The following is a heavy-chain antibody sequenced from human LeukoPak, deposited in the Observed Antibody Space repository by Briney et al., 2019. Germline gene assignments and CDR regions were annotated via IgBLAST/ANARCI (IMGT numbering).Heavy chain of an antibody. J-gene: IGHJ4*02. CDR2: MNPNSGNT. CDR1: GYTFTSYD. D-gene: IGHD5-24*01. Sequence: ASVKVSCKASGYTFTSYDINWVRQATGQGLEWMGWMNPNSGNTGYAQKFQGRVTITADESTSTAYMELSSLRSEDTAVYYCASSEMARLLYWGQGTLVTVSS. CDR3: ASSEMARLLY. V-gene: IGHV1-8*01.